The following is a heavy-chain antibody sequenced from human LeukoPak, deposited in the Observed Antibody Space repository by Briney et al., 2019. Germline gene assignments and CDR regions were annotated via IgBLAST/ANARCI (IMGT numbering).Heavy chain of an antibody. CDR3: SKDFGNNDH. D-gene: IGHD3-3*01. CDR2: ISYDGDK. Sequence: GGSLRLSCTASGFSFSSYGMHWVRQAPGKGLEWVAVISYDGDKYYADSVKGRFTISRDNSKNTMYLQMNSLRAEDTAVYYCSKDFGNNDHWGQGTLVRGSS. V-gene: IGHV3-30*18. CDR1: GFSFSSYG. J-gene: IGHJ4*02.